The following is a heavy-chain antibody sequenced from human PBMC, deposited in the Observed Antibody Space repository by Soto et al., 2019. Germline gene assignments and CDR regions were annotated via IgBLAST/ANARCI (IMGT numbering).Heavy chain of an antibody. J-gene: IGHJ4*02. V-gene: IGHV3-74*01. Sequence: GGSLRLSCAASGFTFSGYWMHWVRQAPGKGLVWVSRINSDGSSTTYADSVKGRFTISRDNAKNTLYLQMNSLRAEDTAVYYCARPLGYCSGGSCYGIDYWGQGTLVTVSS. CDR1: GFTFSGYW. D-gene: IGHD2-15*01. CDR2: INSDGSST. CDR3: ARPLGYCSGGSCYGIDY.